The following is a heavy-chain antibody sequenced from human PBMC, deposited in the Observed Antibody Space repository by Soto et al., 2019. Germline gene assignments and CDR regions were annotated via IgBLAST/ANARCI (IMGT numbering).Heavy chain of an antibody. CDR3: ARHTSHPLTHVTNWFDP. Sequence: PGESLKISCKGSGYSFTSYWIGWVRQMPGKGLEWMGIIYPGDSDTRYSPSFQCQVTISADKSISTAYLQCRSLKASDTAMYYCARHTSHPLTHVTNWFDPWGQGTLVTVSS. CDR2: IYPGDSDT. J-gene: IGHJ5*02. D-gene: IGHD2-21*02. CDR1: GYSFTSYW. V-gene: IGHV5-51*01.